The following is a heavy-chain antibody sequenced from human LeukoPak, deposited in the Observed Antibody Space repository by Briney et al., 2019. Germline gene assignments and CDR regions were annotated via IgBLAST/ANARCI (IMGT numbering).Heavy chain of an antibody. CDR2: IYYSGST. D-gene: IGHD2-2*01. CDR3: ASTNCSRSSCFGANWFDP. V-gene: IGHV4-30-4*08. J-gene: IGHJ5*02. Sequence: NASETLSLTCTVSGASISSGDYYWSWIRQPPGKGLEWIGSIYYSGSTFHYNPSLKSRVAISIDTSKNQFSLSLSSVTAADTAVYCCASTNCSRSSCFGANWFDPWGQGTLVTVSS. CDR1: GASISSGDYY.